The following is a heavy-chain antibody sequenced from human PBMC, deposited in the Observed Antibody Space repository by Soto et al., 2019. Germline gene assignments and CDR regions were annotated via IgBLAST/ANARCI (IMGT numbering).Heavy chain of an antibody. CDR3: ARDYSRTYYFDY. CDR1: GFTFSSYG. J-gene: IGHJ4*02. Sequence: GGSLRLSCAASGFTFSSYGMHWVRQAPGKGLEWVAVIWYDGSNKYYADSVKGRFTISRDNSKNTLYLQMNSLRAEDTAVYYCARDYSRTYYFDYWGQGTLVTVS. V-gene: IGHV3-33*01. CDR2: IWYDGSNK. D-gene: IGHD6-13*01.